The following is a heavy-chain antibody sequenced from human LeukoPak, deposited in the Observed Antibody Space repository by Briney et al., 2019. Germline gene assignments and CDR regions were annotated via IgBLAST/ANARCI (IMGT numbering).Heavy chain of an antibody. V-gene: IGHV3-30*03. D-gene: IGHD4-17*01. Sequence: GRSLRLSCAASGFTFSSYGMHWVRQAPGKGLEWVAVISYDGSNKYYADSVKGRFTIPRDNAKNSLYLQMNSLRAEDTAVYYCAREDGDYVFDYWGQGTLVTVSS. CDR1: GFTFSSYG. CDR3: AREDGDYVFDY. CDR2: ISYDGSNK. J-gene: IGHJ4*02.